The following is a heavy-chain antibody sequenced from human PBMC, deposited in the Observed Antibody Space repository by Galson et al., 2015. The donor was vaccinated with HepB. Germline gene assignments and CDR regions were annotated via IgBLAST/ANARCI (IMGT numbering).Heavy chain of an antibody. J-gene: IGHJ4*02. CDR2: INTNTGNP. CDR3: ARGLLGQWPQSYYFDY. Sequence: SVKVSCKASGYTFTSYAMNWVRQAPGQGLEWMGWINTNTGNPTYAQGFTGRFVFSLDTSVSTAYLQISSLKAEDTAVYYCARGLLGQWPQSYYFDYWGQGTLVTVSS. D-gene: IGHD6-19*01. V-gene: IGHV7-4-1*02. CDR1: GYTFTSYA.